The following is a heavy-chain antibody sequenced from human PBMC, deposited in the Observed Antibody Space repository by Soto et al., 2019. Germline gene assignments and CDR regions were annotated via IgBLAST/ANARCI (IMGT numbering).Heavy chain of an antibody. CDR2: FDPEDGET. Sequence: GASVKVSCKVSGYTLTELSMHWVRQAPGKGLEWMGGFDPEDGETIYAQKFQGRVTMTEDTSTDTAYMELSSLRSEDTAVYCCATDVSGLVPAEYFQHWGQGTLVTVSS. D-gene: IGHD2-2*01. J-gene: IGHJ1*01. V-gene: IGHV1-24*01. CDR1: GYTLTELS. CDR3: ATDVSGLVPAEYFQH.